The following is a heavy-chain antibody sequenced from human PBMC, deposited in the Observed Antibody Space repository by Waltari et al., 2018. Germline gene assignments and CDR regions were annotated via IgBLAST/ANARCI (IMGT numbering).Heavy chain of an antibody. CDR3: ARSRGTGDY. V-gene: IGHV4-38-2*01. D-gene: IGHD1-1*01. Sequence: QVQLQESGPGLVKPSETLSLTCAVSGYSISSGYYWGWIRQPPGKGLEWIGSIYHSGSTYYNPSLKSRVTISVDTSKNQFSLKLSSGTAADTAVYYCARSRGTGDYWGQGTLVTVSS. J-gene: IGHJ4*02. CDR2: IYHSGST. CDR1: GYSISSGYY.